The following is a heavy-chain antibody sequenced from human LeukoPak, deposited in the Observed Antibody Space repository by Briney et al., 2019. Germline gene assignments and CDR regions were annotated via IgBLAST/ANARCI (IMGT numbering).Heavy chain of an antibody. J-gene: IGHJ4*02. Sequence: QPGGSLRLSCAVSGFTLSNHWMHWVRQAPGKGLVWVSRIKSDGISTSYADSVKGRFTISRDNAKNTLYLQMKSLRAEDTAVYYCTSRGGGDNYDFDYWGQGTLVTVSS. CDR2: IKSDGIST. V-gene: IGHV3-74*01. CDR1: GFTLSNHW. D-gene: IGHD5-24*01. CDR3: TSRGGGDNYDFDY.